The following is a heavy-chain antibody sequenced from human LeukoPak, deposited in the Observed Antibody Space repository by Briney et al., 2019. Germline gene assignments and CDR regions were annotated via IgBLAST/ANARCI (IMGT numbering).Heavy chain of an antibody. CDR1: GGSIRSGGYY. V-gene: IGHV4-31*03. J-gene: IGHJ5*02. D-gene: IGHD3-10*01. CDR2: IYYSGST. Sequence: PSETLSLTCTVSGGSIRSGGYYWRWIRQHPGKGLEWIGYIYYSGSTYYNPSLKSRVTISVDTSKNQFSLKLSSVTAADTAVYYCARAPVRGDLNWFDPWGQGTLVTVSS. CDR3: ARAPVRGDLNWFDP.